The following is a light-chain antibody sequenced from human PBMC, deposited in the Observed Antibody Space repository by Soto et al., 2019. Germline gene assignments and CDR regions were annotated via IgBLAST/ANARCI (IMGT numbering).Light chain of an antibody. CDR3: QQYESSPTT. CDR1: QSVSSTY. Sequence: EIVLTQSPGTLSLSPGERATLSCRASQSVSSTYLAWYQQKPGQAPRLLIYGASSRATGIPDRFSGSGSGTDFTRTISRLEPEDFAVYYWQQYESSPTTFGGGTKVEIK. CDR2: GAS. J-gene: IGKJ4*01. V-gene: IGKV3-20*01.